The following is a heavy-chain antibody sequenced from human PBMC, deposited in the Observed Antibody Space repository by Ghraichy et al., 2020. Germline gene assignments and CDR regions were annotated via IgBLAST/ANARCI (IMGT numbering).Heavy chain of an antibody. CDR2: ISSSSSYI. CDR3: ARDFSQVLGPGYFDL. Sequence: GESLNISCAASGFTFSSYSMNWVRQAPGKGLEWVSSISSSSSYIYYADSVKGRFTISRDNAKNSLYLQMNSLRAEDTAVYYCARDFSQVLGPGYFDLWGRGTLVTVSS. J-gene: IGHJ2*01. CDR1: GFTFSSYS. V-gene: IGHV3-21*01. D-gene: IGHD7-27*01.